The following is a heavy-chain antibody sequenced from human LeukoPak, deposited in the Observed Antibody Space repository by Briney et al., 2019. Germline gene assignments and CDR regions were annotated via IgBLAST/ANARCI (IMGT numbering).Heavy chain of an antibody. V-gene: IGHV3-73*01. CDR1: GFTFSDST. CDR2: IKSKPNSYAT. Sequence: HPGGSLKLSCAASGFTFSDSTMHWVRQASGKGLEWVGRIKSKPNSYATAYAASVKGRFTISRDDSKNTAYLQMNSLKTEDTAVYYCAKNWGATIYYAFDIWGQGTMVTVSS. CDR3: AKNWGATIYYAFDI. D-gene: IGHD5-12*01. J-gene: IGHJ3*02.